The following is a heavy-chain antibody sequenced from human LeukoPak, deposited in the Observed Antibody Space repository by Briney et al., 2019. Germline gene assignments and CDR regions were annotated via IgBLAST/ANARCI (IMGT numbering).Heavy chain of an antibody. J-gene: IGHJ3*02. D-gene: IGHD3-3*01. CDR1: ESIVSSNY. V-gene: IGHV3-23*01. CDR3: AKNQRPRITIFGVVINDAFDI. CDR2: ISGSGGST. Sequence: HTGGSLRLSCAASESIVSSNYMSWVRQAPGKGLEWVSAISGSGGSTYYADSVKGRFTISRDNSKNTLYLQMNSLRAEDTAVYYCAKNQRPRITIFGVVINDAFDIWGQGTMVTVSS.